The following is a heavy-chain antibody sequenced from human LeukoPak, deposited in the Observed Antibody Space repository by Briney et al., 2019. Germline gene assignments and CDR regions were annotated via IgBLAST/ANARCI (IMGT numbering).Heavy chain of an antibody. Sequence: ASVKVSCKASGYTFTGYYMHWVRQAPGQGLEWMGWINPNNGDTKYVQKFQGRVTMTRDTSISTAYMELSRLRSDDTAVYYCARDRGDSFDYWGQGTLVTVSS. CDR3: ARDRGDSFDY. CDR1: GYTFTGYY. V-gene: IGHV1-2*02. J-gene: IGHJ4*02. D-gene: IGHD2-21*01. CDR2: INPNNGDT.